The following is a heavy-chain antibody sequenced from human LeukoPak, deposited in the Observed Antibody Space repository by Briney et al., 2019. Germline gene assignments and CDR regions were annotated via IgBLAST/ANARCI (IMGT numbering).Heavy chain of an antibody. CDR3: ARDPNSSGWQTLDY. CDR2: INSDESST. D-gene: IGHD6-19*01. J-gene: IGHJ4*02. CDR1: GFTFSSYW. V-gene: IGHV3-74*01. Sequence: GGSLRLSCAASGFTFSSYWMHWVRQPPGKGLVWVSRINSDESSTNYADSVKGRFTISRDNAKNTLYLQMNSLRAEDTAVYYCARDPNSSGWQTLDYWGQGTLVTVSS.